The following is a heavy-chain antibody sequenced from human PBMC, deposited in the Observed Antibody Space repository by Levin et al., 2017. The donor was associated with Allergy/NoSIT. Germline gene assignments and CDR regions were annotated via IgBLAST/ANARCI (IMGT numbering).Heavy chain of an antibody. CDR3: ARVPPPYDILTGYHYYFDY. D-gene: IGHD3-9*01. Sequence: PSETLSLTCTVSGGSISSYYWSWIRQPPGKGLEWIGYIYYSGSTNYNPSLKSRVTISVDTSKNQFSLKLSSVTAADTAVYYCARVPPPYDILTGYHYYFDYWGQGTLVTVSS. CDR2: IYYSGST. CDR1: GGSISSYY. V-gene: IGHV4-59*01. J-gene: IGHJ4*02.